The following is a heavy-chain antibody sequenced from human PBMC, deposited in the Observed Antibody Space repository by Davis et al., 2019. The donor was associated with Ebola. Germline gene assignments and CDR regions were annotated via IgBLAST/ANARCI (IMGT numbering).Heavy chain of an antibody. J-gene: IGHJ6*02. CDR2: INSDGSST. D-gene: IGHD1-26*01. CDR1: GFTFSSYS. Sequence: GESLKISCAASGFTFSSYSMNWVRQAPGKGLEWVSRINSDGSSTSYADSVKGRFTISRDNAKNTLYLQMNSLRAEDTAVYYCARDTGEWELLFYGMDVWGQGTTVTVSS. V-gene: IGHV3-74*01. CDR3: ARDTGEWELLFYGMDV.